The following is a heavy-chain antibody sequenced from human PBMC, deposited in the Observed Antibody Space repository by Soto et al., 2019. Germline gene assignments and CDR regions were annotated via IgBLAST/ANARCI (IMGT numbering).Heavy chain of an antibody. Sequence: GGSLRLSCAASGFTLRSYEMNWVRQAPGKGLEWVSYISNSGSTIYYADSVKGRFTISRDNAKNSLYLQMNSLRAEDTAVYYCARDKGYYYGMDVWGQGTTVTV. V-gene: IGHV3-48*03. CDR2: ISNSGSTI. CDR3: ARDKGYYYGMDV. J-gene: IGHJ6*02. CDR1: GFTLRSYE.